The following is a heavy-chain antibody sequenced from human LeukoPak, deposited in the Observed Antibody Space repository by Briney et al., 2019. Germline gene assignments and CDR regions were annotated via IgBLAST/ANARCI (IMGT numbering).Heavy chain of an antibody. CDR3: ARPTELYGDYSYFDY. V-gene: IGHV5-51*01. J-gene: IGHJ4*02. Sequence: GESLKISCKGSGYSFTSYWIGWVRQMPGKGLEWMGIIYPGDSDTRYSPSFQGQVTISADKSISTAYLQWSSLKASDTAMYYCARPTELYGDYSYFDYWGQGTLVTVSS. CDR1: GYSFTSYW. D-gene: IGHD4-17*01. CDR2: IYPGDSDT.